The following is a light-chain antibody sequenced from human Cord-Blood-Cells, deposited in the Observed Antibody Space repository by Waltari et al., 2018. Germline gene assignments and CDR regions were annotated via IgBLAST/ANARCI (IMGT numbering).Light chain of an antibody. Sequence: QSALTQPASVSGSPGQSITIPCTGTSSDVGGYNLVSWYQQHPGKAPKLMIYEGSKRPSGVSNRFSGSKSGNTASLTISGLQAEDEADYYCCSYAGSVVFGGGTKLTVL. CDR3: CSYAGSVV. CDR2: EGS. V-gene: IGLV2-23*01. J-gene: IGLJ2*01. CDR1: SSDVGGYNL.